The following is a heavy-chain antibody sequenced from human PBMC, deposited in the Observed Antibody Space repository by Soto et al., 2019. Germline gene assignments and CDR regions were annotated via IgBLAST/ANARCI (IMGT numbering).Heavy chain of an antibody. CDR1: GFTFSSYV. CDR2: ISGSGGST. CDR3: XXDXXGXXSYYTDEIXDY. Sequence: EVQLLESGGGLVQPGGSLRLSCAASGFTFSSYVMSWVRQAPGKGLEWVSAISGSGGSTYYADSVKGRFTXSRXXSKXXXXXXXXXXXXXXXXXXXXXXDXXGXXSYYTDEIXDYWGQGTLVTVSS. J-gene: IGHJ4*02. D-gene: IGHD3-10*01. V-gene: IGHV3-23*01.